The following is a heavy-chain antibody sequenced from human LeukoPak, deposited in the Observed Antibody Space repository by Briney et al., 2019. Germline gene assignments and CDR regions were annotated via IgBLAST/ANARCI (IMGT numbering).Heavy chain of an antibody. CDR3: ERGGWGSSWKRGVEVDV. CDR1: GGSISSYY. J-gene: IGHJ6*02. D-gene: IGHD6-13*01. Sequence: SETLSLTCTVSGGSISSYYWSWIRQPPGKGLEWIGYIYYSGSTNYNPSLKSRVTISVDTSKNKFSLKLSSVTAADTAVYYCERGGWGSSWKRGVEVDVWGQGTTVTVSS. CDR2: IYYSGST. V-gene: IGHV4-59*01.